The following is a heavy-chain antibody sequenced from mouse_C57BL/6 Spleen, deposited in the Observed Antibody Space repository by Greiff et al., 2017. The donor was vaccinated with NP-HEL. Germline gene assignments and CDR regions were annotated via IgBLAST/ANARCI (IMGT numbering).Heavy chain of an antibody. J-gene: IGHJ4*01. Sequence: EVMLVESGGDLVKPGGSLKLSCAASGFTFSSYGMSWVRQTPDKRLEWVATISSGGSYTYYPDRVKGRFTISRDNAKNTLYLQMSSLKSEDTAMYYCATNYDYDEDYYAMDYWGQGTSVTVSS. CDR1: GFTFSSYG. D-gene: IGHD2-4*01. CDR3: ATNYDYDEDYYAMDY. V-gene: IGHV5-6*01. CDR2: ISSGGSYT.